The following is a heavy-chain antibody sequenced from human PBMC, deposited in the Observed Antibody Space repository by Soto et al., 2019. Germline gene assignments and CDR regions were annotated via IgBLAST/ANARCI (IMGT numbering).Heavy chain of an antibody. Sequence: EVQLVESGGGLVQPGGSLRLSCAASGFTFSHYWMYWVRQAPGKGLVWVSRINSDGSVSSYADSVKGRLTISRDNVKSTLYLQMDSLRAEDTAVYYCARGDCVGGTCYSLAGSFYYYMDVWCKGTTVTVFS. CDR3: ARGDCVGGTCYSLAGSFYYYMDV. CDR1: GFTFSHYW. V-gene: IGHV3-74*01. CDR2: INSDGSVS. D-gene: IGHD2-15*01. J-gene: IGHJ6*03.